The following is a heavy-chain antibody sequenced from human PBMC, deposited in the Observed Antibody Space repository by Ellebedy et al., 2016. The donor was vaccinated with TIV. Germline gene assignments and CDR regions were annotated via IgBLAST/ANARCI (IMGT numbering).Heavy chain of an antibody. D-gene: IGHD4-17*01. CDR2: FDPEDGET. CDR1: GYSLTELS. Sequence: AASVKVSCKVSGYSLTELSMHWVRQAPGKGLEWMGGFDPEDGETTYAQKFQGRLTIIADTATSTDYMELSSLTYEDTAVYYCAADYGDYVAEDWGQGTLITVSS. V-gene: IGHV1-24*01. CDR3: AADYGDYVAED. J-gene: IGHJ4*02.